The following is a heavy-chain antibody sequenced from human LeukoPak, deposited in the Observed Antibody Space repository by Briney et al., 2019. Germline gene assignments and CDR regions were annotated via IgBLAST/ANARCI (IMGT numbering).Heavy chain of an antibody. CDR2: FDPEDGET. V-gene: IGHV1-24*01. Sequence: ASVKVSCEVSGYTLTELSMHWVRQAPGKGLEWMGGFDPEDGETIYAQKFQGRVTMTEDTSTDTAYMELSSLRSEDTAVYYCATTVVATMGRTFDYWGQGTLVTVSS. D-gene: IGHD5-12*01. CDR1: GYTLTELS. J-gene: IGHJ4*02. CDR3: ATTVVATMGRTFDY.